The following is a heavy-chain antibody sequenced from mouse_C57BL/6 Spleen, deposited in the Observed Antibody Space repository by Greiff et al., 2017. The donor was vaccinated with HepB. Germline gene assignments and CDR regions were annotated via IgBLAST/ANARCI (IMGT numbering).Heavy chain of an antibody. CDR1: GFTFSDYG. CDR3: AREDCEAWFAY. J-gene: IGHJ3*01. CDR2: ISSGSSTI. Sequence: EVKLMESGGGLVKPGGSLKLSCAASGFTFSDYGMHWVRQAPEKGLEWVAYISSGSSTIYYADKVKGRFTISRDNAKNTLFLQMTSLRSEDTAMYYCAREDCEAWFAYWGQGTLVTVSA. V-gene: IGHV5-17*01.